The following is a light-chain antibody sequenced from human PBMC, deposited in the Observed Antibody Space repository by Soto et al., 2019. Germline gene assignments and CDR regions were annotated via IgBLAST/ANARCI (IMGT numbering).Light chain of an antibody. CDR2: DAS. CDR1: QSVSSY. J-gene: IGKJ1*01. CDR3: LQRSGWPWT. V-gene: IGKV3-11*01. Sequence: EIVLTQSPATLSLSPGARATLSCRASQSVSSYLAWYQQKPGQAPRLLIYDASNRATDIPARFSGSGSGTDFTLTISSLEPEDFAVYYCLQRSGWPWTFGQGTRVEIK.